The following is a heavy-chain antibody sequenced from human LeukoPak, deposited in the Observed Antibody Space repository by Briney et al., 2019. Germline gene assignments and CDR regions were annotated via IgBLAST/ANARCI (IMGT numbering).Heavy chain of an antibody. CDR3: ARGGNYGDYDGYFDY. CDR2: IYYSGST. D-gene: IGHD4-17*01. J-gene: IGHJ4*02. CDR1: GGSISSYY. V-gene: IGHV4-59*08. Sequence: TSETLSLTCTVSGGSISSYYWSWIRQPPGKGLEWIGYIYYSGSTSYNPSLRSRVTISVDTSKNQFSLKLSSVTAADTAVYYCARGGNYGDYDGYFDYWGQGTLVTVSP.